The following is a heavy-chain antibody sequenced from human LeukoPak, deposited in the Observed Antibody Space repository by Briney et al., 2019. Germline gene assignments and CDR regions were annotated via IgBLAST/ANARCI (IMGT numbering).Heavy chain of an antibody. CDR3: ARDETGSGAFDI. CDR2: IWYDGSNK. J-gene: IGHJ3*02. Sequence: SGRSLRLSCAASGFTFGSYGMHWVRQAPGKGLEWVAVIWYDGSNKYYADSVKGRFTISRDNSKNTLYLQMNSPRAEDTAVYYCARDETGSGAFDIWGQGTMVTVSS. V-gene: IGHV3-33*01. CDR1: GFTFGSYG. D-gene: IGHD3-10*01.